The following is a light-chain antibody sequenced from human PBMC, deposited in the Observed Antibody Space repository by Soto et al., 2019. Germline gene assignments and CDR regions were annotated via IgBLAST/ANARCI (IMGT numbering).Light chain of an antibody. Sequence: QSVLTQPPSVSGSPGQSVTISCTGTGSDVGSYNRVSWYQQPPGTAPKLMIYEVSNRPSGVPDRFSGSKSGNTASLTISGLQAEDEADNYCNSYTSTNTYVFGTGTKVTVL. CDR3: NSYTSTNTYV. CDR1: GSDVGSYNR. CDR2: EVS. V-gene: IGLV2-18*02. J-gene: IGLJ1*01.